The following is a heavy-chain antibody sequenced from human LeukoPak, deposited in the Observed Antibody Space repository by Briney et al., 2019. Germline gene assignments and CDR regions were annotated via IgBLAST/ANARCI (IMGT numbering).Heavy chain of an antibody. J-gene: IGHJ4*02. CDR2: ISSSSSTI. CDR1: GFTFSSYS. D-gene: IGHD5-18*01. CDR3: ARDWSDTAVDC. V-gene: IGHV3-48*01. Sequence: QPGGSLRLSCAASGFTFSSYSMNWVRQAPGKGLEWVSYISSSSSTIYYADSVKGRFTISRDSAKNSLYLQMNSLRAEDTAVYYCARDWSDTAVDCWGQGTLVTVSS.